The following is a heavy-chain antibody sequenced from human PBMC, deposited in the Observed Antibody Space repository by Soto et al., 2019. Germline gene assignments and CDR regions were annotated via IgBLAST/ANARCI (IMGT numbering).Heavy chain of an antibody. D-gene: IGHD5-12*01. CDR1: GFTFSSYA. CDR2: ISGSGGGT. Sequence: EVQLLESGGGLVQSGGSLRLSCAASGFTFSSYAMTWVRQAPGKGLEWVSVISGSGGGTYYADSVKGRFTFSRDNSKNTLYLQMNSLRAEDTAVYYCAKEGYSGYDPTYYFDYWGQGTLVTVSS. J-gene: IGHJ4*02. CDR3: AKEGYSGYDPTYYFDY. V-gene: IGHV3-23*01.